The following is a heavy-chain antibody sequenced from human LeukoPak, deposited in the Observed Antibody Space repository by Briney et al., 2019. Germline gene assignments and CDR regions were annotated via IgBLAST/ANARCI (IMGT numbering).Heavy chain of an antibody. D-gene: IGHD2-2*01. V-gene: IGHV1-2*02. CDR3: ARDVYEGYCSSTSCPNWFDP. CDR1: GYTFTSYA. Sequence: ASVKVSCKASGYTFTSYAMNWVRQAPGQGLEWMGWINPNSGGTNYAQKFQGRVTMTRDTSISTAYMELSRLRSDDTAVYYCARDVYEGYCSSTSCPNWFDPWGQGTLVTVSS. J-gene: IGHJ5*02. CDR2: INPNSGGT.